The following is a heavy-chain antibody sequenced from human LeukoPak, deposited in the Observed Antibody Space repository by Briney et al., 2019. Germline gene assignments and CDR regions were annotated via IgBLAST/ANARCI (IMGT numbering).Heavy chain of an antibody. V-gene: IGHV3-9*01. D-gene: IGHD3-3*01. Sequence: GGSLRLSCAASGFTFDDYAMHWVRQAPGKGLEWVSGISWNSGSIGYADSVKGRFTISRDNAKNSLYLQMNSLRAEDTALYYCAKDFFGATFDALDIWGQGTMVTVSS. J-gene: IGHJ3*02. CDR3: AKDFFGATFDALDI. CDR2: ISWNSGSI. CDR1: GFTFDDYA.